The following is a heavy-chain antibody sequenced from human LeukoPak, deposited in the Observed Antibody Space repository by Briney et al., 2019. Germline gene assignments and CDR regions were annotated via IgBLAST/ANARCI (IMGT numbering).Heavy chain of an antibody. V-gene: IGHV1-2*02. CDR2: INPDSGVT. D-gene: IGHD6-19*01. CDR3: ARDFGSSSAWYEFDY. CDR1: GYTFTGSY. J-gene: IGHJ4*02. Sequence: EASVKVSCKASGYTFTGSYIHWVRQAPGQGLEWMGWINPDSGVTKYAQNFQGRVTMTRDMSISTASMEMRSLKSDDTAVYYCARDFGSSSAWYEFDYWGQGTLVTVSS.